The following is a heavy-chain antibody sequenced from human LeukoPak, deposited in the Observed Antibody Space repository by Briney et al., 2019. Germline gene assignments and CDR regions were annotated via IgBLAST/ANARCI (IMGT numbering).Heavy chain of an antibody. D-gene: IGHD3-3*01. CDR3: ATDRGWRTSGYYLYYFEY. V-gene: IGHV3-7*01. Sequence: GGSLRLSCAASGFTFSSYAMHWVRQAPGKGLGWVASIKHDGSEKYYVDSVRGRFTISRDNTKNSLYLQMSSLRAEDTAVYYCATDRGWRTSGYYLYYFEYWGQGTLVTVSS. CDR1: GFTFSSYA. J-gene: IGHJ4*02. CDR2: IKHDGSEK.